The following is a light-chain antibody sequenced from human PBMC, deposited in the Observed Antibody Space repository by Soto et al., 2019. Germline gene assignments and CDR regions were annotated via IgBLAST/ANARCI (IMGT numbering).Light chain of an antibody. CDR3: ETWESNTRV. J-gene: IGLJ2*01. V-gene: IGLV4-60*02. CDR1: SGHSSYI. CDR2: LEGSGSY. Sequence: QPVLTQSSSASASLGSSVKLTCTLSSGHSSYIIAWHQQQPGKAPRYLMNLEGSGSYNKGSGVPDRFSGSSSGADRYLTISDLQFEDEADYYCETWESNTRVFGGGTKVTVL.